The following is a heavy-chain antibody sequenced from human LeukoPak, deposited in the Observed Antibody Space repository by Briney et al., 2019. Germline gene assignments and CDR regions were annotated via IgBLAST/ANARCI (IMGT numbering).Heavy chain of an antibody. Sequence: GSLRLSCAASGFTFSSYWMNWVRQAPGKGLEWVANIKQDGSEKYYVDSVKGRFTISRDNAKNSLYLQMNSLRAEDTAVYYCARDRRDFWSGFGEWGQGTLVTVSS. V-gene: IGHV3-7*03. CDR1: GFTFSSYW. CDR3: ARDRRDFWSGFGE. J-gene: IGHJ4*02. CDR2: IKQDGSEK. D-gene: IGHD3-3*01.